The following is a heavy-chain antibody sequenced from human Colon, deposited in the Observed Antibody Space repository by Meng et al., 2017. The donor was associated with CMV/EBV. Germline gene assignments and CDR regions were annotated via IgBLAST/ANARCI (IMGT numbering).Heavy chain of an antibody. CDR3: AKVSSTMWERLYDAFDI. D-gene: IGHD1-26*01. J-gene: IGHJ3*02. V-gene: IGHV3-23*01. Sequence: GESLKISCAASGFTLSNYAMNWVRQAPGKGLEWVSTISGSGASAYYSDSVKGRFTISRDNSKNTLYLQMNSLRAEDSAVYYCAKVSSTMWERLYDAFDIWGQGTKVTVSS. CDR2: ISGSGASA. CDR1: GFTLSNYA.